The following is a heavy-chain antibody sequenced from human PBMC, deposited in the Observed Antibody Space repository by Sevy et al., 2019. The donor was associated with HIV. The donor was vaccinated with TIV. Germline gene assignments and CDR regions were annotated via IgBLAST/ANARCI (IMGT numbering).Heavy chain of an antibody. Sequence: GGSLRLSCAASGFTFSSYAMSWVRQAPGKGLEWVSAISGSGGSTYYAHSVKGRFTISRDNSKNTLYLQMNSLRAEDTAVYYCAKDRTGITMVRGAPDYWGQGTLVTVSS. V-gene: IGHV3-23*01. J-gene: IGHJ4*02. CDR3: AKDRTGITMVRGAPDY. CDR2: ISGSGGST. CDR1: GFTFSSYA. D-gene: IGHD3-10*01.